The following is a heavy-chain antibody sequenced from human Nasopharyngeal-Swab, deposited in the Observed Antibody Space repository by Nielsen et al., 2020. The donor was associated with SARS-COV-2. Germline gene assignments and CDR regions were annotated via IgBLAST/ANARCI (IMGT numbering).Heavy chain of an antibody. CDR2: ITSDGSST. J-gene: IGHJ3*02. Sequence: GESLKISCAASGFTFSTYWMHWVRQAPGEGLVWVSRITSDGSSTRYADSVKGRFTISRDNAKNTLYLQMNSLRAEDTAMYYCTRDPDDYGSGSFYNWGQGTMVTVSS. CDR1: GFTFSTYW. V-gene: IGHV3-74*01. D-gene: IGHD3-10*01. CDR3: TRDPDDYGSGSFYN.